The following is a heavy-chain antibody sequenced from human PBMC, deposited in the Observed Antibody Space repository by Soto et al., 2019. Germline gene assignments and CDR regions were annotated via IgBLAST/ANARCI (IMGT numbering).Heavy chain of an antibody. CDR2: INPSGGST. CDR1: GYTFTSYY. D-gene: IGHD3-10*01. V-gene: IGHV1-46*01. Sequence: QVQLVQSGAEVKKPGASVKVSCKASGYTFTSYYMHWVRQAPGQGLEWMGIINPSGGSTSYAQKFQGRVTMTRDTSTSTVYMELSSLRSEDTAVYYCARGFPYYYGSGSPGRTFDYWGQGTLVTVSS. CDR3: ARGFPYYYGSGSPGRTFDY. J-gene: IGHJ4*02.